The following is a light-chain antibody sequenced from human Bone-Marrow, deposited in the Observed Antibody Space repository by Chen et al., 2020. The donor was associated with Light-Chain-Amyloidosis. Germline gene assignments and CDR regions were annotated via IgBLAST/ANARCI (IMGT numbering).Light chain of an antibody. CDR1: SSDDGGDNH. CDR2: EVT. J-gene: IGLJ1*01. CDR3: SSYTITNTLV. V-gene: IGLV2-14*01. Sequence: QSALTPPPSMSGSPGQSITISCTGTSSDDGGDNHVSWYQQHPDKAPKLMIYEVTNRPSWVPDRCSGSKSDNTASLTISGLQTEDEADYFCSSYTITNTLVFGSGTKVTVL.